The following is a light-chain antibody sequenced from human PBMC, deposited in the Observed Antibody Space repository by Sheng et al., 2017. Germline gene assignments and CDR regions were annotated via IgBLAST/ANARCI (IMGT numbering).Light chain of an antibody. CDR3: ASWDDSLRNWV. Sequence: QSVLTQPPSASGTPGQRVTISCFGSSSNIGSSAVFWYQQLPGTAPKLLIYSNQRPSGVPDRFSGSRSGTSASLAISGLRSEDEADYYCASWDDSLRNWVFGGGTKLTVL. CDR2: SN. J-gene: IGLJ3*02. CDR1: SSNIGSSA. V-gene: IGLV1-47*01.